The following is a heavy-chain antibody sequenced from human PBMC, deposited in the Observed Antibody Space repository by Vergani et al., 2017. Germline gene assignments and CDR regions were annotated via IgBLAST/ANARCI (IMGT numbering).Heavy chain of an antibody. V-gene: IGHV4-59*01. CDR2: IYYRGST. CDR1: GSSISSYY. D-gene: IGHD6-6*01. CDR3: ARGGIAARPDYYYYMDV. Sequence: QVQLQESGPGLVKPSETLSLICTVSGSSISSYYWSWIRQPPGKGLEWIGYIYYRGSTNYNPSLKSRVTISVYTSKNQFSLKLSSVTAADTAVYYCARGGIAARPDYYYYMDVWGKGTTVTVSS. J-gene: IGHJ6*03.